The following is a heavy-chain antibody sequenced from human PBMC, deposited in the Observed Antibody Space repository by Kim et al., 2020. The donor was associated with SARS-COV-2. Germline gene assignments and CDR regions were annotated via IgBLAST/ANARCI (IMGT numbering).Heavy chain of an antibody. CDR3: ASLRGYSSGWRYY. J-gene: IGHJ4*02. CDR2: ISSSGSTI. D-gene: IGHD6-19*01. Sequence: GGSLRLSCAASGFTFSSYEMNWVRQAPGKGLEWVSYISSSGSTIYYADSVKGRFTISRDNAKNSLYLQMNSLRAEDTAVYYCASLRGYSSGWRYYWGQGTLVTVSS. CDR1: GFTFSSYE. V-gene: IGHV3-48*03.